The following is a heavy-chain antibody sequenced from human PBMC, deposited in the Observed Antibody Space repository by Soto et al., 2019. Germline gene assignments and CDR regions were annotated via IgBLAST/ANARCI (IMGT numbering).Heavy chain of an antibody. CDR1: GFTFSNYA. V-gene: IGHV3-23*01. CDR3: ARPHLYCTGGTCYFAEYCRY. Sequence: EVQLLESGGGLVQPGGSLRLSCTASGFTFSNYAMSWLRQAPGKGLEWVSAVSHDGDSTYYADSVKGRFTISRDNSKNTLYLQVNSLRADDTAVYYCARPHLYCTGGTCYFAEYCRYWGQGTLVTVSS. D-gene: IGHD2-15*01. J-gene: IGHJ1*01. CDR2: VSHDGDST.